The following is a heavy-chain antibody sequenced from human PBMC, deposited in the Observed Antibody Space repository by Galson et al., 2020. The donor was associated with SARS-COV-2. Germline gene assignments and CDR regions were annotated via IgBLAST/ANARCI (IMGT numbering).Heavy chain of an antibody. J-gene: IGHJ4*02. CDR3: ARQMPLVDYDILTGYYFTYFDY. CDR1: GYSFTSYW. D-gene: IGHD3-9*01. Sequence: GESLKISCKGSGYSFTSYWIGWVRQMPGKGLEWMGIIYPGDSDTRYSPSFQGQVTISADKSISTAYLQWSSLKASDTAMYYCARQMPLVDYDILTGYYFTYFDYWGQGTLVTVSS. V-gene: IGHV5-51*01. CDR2: IYPGDSDT.